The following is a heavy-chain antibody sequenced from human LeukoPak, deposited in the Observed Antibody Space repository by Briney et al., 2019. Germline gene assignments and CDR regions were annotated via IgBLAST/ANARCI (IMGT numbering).Heavy chain of an antibody. CDR3: ARDGGYCSSTSCLAEYDY. V-gene: IGHV3-21*01. CDR2: ISSSSSYI. Sequence: GGSLGLSCAASGFTFSSYSMNWVRQAPGKGLEWVSSISSSSSYIYYADSVKGRFTISRDNAKNSLYLQMNSLRAEDTAVYYCARDGGYCSSTSCLAEYDYWGQGTLVTVSS. D-gene: IGHD2-2*01. J-gene: IGHJ4*02. CDR1: GFTFSSYS.